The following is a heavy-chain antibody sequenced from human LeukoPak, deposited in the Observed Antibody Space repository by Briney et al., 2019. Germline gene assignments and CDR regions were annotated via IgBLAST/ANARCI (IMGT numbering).Heavy chain of an antibody. D-gene: IGHD6-6*01. V-gene: IGHV1-3*01. J-gene: IGHJ4*02. CDR1: GYTFTSYA. Sequence: ASVKVSCKASGYTFTSYAMHWVRQAPGQRLEWMGWINAGNGNTKYSQKFQGRVTITRVTSASTAYMELSSLRSEDTAVYYCARGNGYSSSYGYWGQGTLVTVSS. CDR3: ARGNGYSSSYGY. CDR2: INAGNGNT.